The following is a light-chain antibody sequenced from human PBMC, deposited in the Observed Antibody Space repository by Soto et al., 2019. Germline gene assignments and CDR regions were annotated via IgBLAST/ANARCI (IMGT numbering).Light chain of an antibody. CDR2: DAS. Sequence: EIXLTQSPATLSLSPGERATLSCRASQSVSSYLAWYQQKPGQAPRLLIYDASNRATGIPARFSGSGPGTDFTLTISSLEPEYFAVYYCQQRRNWFFTFGQGTRLEIK. CDR3: QQRRNWFFT. V-gene: IGKV3D-11*02. J-gene: IGKJ5*01. CDR1: QSVSSY.